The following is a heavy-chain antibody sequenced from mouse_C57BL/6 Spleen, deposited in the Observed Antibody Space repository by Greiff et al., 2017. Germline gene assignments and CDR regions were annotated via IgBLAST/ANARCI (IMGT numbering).Heavy chain of an antibody. CDR1: GYTFTDYY. D-gene: IGHD1-1*01. Sequence: VQLQQSGPELVKPGASVKISCKASGYTFTDYYMNWVKQSHGKSLEWIGDINPNNGGTSYNQKFKGKATLTVDKSSSTAYMELRSLTSEDSAVYYCAREDDPTTGFAYWSQGTLVTVSA. CDR3: AREDDPTTGFAY. CDR2: INPNNGGT. V-gene: IGHV1-26*01. J-gene: IGHJ3*01.